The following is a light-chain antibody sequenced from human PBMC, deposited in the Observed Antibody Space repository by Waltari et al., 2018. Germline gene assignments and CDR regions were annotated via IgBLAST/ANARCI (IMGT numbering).Light chain of an antibody. J-gene: IGLJ3*02. Sequence: TVVTQEPSFSVSPGGTVTLTCGLRSGSVSTTYYPSWDQQTPGQAPRPLIYSTNTRSSGVPDRISGSILGNKAALTITGAQADDESDYYCVLYMGGGILFGGGTKLTVL. CDR1: SGSVSTTYY. V-gene: IGLV8-61*01. CDR2: STN. CDR3: VLYMGGGIL.